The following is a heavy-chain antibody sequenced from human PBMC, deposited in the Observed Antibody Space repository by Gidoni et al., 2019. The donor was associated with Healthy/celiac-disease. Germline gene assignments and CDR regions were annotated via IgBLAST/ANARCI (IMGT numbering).Heavy chain of an antibody. V-gene: IGHV3-33*01. CDR1: SSYG. J-gene: IGHJ6*02. CDR3: ARDQAQQLARQRDYYYYGMDV. Sequence: SSYGMHWVRQAPGKGLEWVAVIWFAGSNKYYADSVKGRFTISRDNSKNTLYLQMNSLRAEDTAVYYCARDQAQQLARQRDYYYYGMDVGGQGTTVTVSS. D-gene: IGHD6-13*01. CDR2: IWFAGSNK.